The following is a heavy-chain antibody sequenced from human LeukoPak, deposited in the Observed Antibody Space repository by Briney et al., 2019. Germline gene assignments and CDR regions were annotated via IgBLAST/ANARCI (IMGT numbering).Heavy chain of an antibody. D-gene: IGHD6-13*01. Sequence: SVNVSCKASGGTFSSYAISWVRQAAGQGLERMGRIIPILGIANYAQKFQGRVTITADKSTSTAYMELSSLRSEDTAVYYCARSLQQLGKFDYWGQGTLVTVSS. J-gene: IGHJ4*02. V-gene: IGHV1-69*04. CDR3: ARSLQQLGKFDY. CDR2: IIPILGIA. CDR1: GGTFSSYA.